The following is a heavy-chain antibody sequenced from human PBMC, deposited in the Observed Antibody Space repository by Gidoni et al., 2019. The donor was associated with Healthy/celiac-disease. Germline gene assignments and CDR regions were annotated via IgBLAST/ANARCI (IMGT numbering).Heavy chain of an antibody. CDR2: IWYDGSNK. V-gene: IGHV3-33*01. Sequence: QVQLVESGGGVVQPGRSLRLSCAASGFTCSSDGIHWVRQAPGKGLEWVSVIWYDGSNKYYADSVKGRFTISRDNSKNTLYLQMNSLRAEDTAVYYCARVKGWFGELFHMDAWGKGTTVTVSS. D-gene: IGHD3-10*01. CDR3: ARVKGWFGELFHMDA. CDR1: GFTCSSDG. J-gene: IGHJ6*03.